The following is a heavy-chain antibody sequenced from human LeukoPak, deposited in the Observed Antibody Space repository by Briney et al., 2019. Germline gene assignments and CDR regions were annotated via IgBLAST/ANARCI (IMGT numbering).Heavy chain of an antibody. Sequence: PGGSLRLSCAASGFTFSSYWMSWVRQAPGKGLEWVANIKKDGSEKYSVDSVKGRFTISRDNAKTSLYLQMNSLRAEDTAVYYCARHLSGVTGYTYGRGIDYWAREPWSPSPQ. CDR1: GFTFSSYW. D-gene: IGHD5-18*01. J-gene: IGHJ4*02. V-gene: IGHV3-7*01. CDR3: ARHLSGVTGYTYGRGIDY. CDR2: IKKDGSEK.